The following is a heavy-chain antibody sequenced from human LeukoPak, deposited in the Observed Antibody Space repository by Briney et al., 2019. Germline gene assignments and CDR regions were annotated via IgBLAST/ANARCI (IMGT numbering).Heavy chain of an antibody. CDR3: AKDSRYYYVDY. V-gene: IGHV3-30*02. J-gene: IGHJ4*02. CDR1: GFTFSSYG. D-gene: IGHD1-14*01. CDR2: IRYDGSKE. Sequence: WGSLRLSCAASGFTFSSYGMHWVRQAPGKGLEWVAFIRYDGSKEYYADSVKGRFTISRDNSKNTLYLQMNSLKTEDTAVYYCAKDSRYYYVDYWGQGTLVTVSS.